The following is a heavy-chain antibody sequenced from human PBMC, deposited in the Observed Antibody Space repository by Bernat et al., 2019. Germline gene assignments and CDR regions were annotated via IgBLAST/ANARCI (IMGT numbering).Heavy chain of an antibody. D-gene: IGHD3-22*01. CDR3: ASEDYDSSGYYPHAGDY. CDR1: GYTFTSYY. Sequence: QVQLVQSGAEVKKPGASVKVSCKASGYTFTSYYMHWVRQAPGQGREWMGIINPSGGSTSYAQKFQGRVTMTRDTSTSTVYMELSSLRSEDTAVYYCASEDYDSSGYYPHAGDYWGQGTLVTVSS. CDR2: INPSGGST. J-gene: IGHJ4*02. V-gene: IGHV1-46*03.